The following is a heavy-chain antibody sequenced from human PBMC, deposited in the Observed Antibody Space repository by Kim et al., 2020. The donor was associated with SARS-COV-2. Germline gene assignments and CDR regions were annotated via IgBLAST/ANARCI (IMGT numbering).Heavy chain of an antibody. V-gene: IGHV4-34*01. CDR3: AREVKADYDILTGWTRFSLGWFDP. D-gene: IGHD3-9*01. CDR1: GGSFSGYY. J-gene: IGHJ5*02. Sequence: SETLSLTCAVYGGSFSGYYWSWIRQPPGKGLEWIGEINHSGSTNYNPSLKSRVTISVDTSKNQFSLKLSSVTAADTAVYYCAREVKADYDILTGWTRFSLGWFDPWGQGTLVTVSS. CDR2: INHSGST.